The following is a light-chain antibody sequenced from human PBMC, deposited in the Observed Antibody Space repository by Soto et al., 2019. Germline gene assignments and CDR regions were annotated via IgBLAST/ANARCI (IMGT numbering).Light chain of an antibody. J-gene: IGKJ1*01. CDR2: AAS. V-gene: IGKV1-6*01. Sequence: AIQMTQSPSSLSASVGDRVTITCRASQGIRNELGWYQEKPGKAPKLLIYAASSLQGGVPSRFSGSGSGTEFTLTISSMQPEDFATYYCLQDYNYPRTFGQGTKVEIK. CDR1: QGIRNE. CDR3: LQDYNYPRT.